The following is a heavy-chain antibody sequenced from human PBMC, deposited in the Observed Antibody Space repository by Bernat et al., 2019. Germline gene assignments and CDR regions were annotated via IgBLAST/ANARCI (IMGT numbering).Heavy chain of an antibody. V-gene: IGHV3-7*03. CDR1: GFRFSKYW. Sequence: EVQLVESGGGLVQPGGSLRLSCAASGFRFSKYWMSWVRQAPGKGLEWVANIKEDGSEKYYVDSVKGRFTISRDDAKNSLYRQVNSLRDEDTAVYYCARELVVGVAEYFQDWGQGTLVTVSS. CDR3: ARELVVGVAEYFQD. J-gene: IGHJ1*01. D-gene: IGHD2-15*01. CDR2: IKEDGSEK.